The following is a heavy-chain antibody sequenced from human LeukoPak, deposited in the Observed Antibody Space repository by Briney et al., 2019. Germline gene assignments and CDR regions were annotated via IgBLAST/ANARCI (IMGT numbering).Heavy chain of an antibody. Sequence: PGGSLRLSCAASGFTFDDYGMSWVRQAPGKGLEWVSGINWNGGSTGYADSVKGRFTISRDNAKNSLYLQMNSLRAEDTALYYCARGGYSYGYDDAFDIWGQGTIVTVSS. V-gene: IGHV3-20*04. CDR2: INWNGGST. CDR1: GFTFDDYG. J-gene: IGHJ3*02. CDR3: ARGGYSYGYDDAFDI. D-gene: IGHD5-18*01.